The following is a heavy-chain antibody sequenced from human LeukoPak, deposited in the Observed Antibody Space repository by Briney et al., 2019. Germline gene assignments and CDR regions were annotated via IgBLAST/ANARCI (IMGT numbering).Heavy chain of an antibody. Sequence: GGSLRLSCAASGFTFSTYAMSWVRQAPGKGLEWVSAISGSGGSTYYADSVKGRFTISRDNSKNTLYLQMNSPRAEDTAVYYCAKKRGYSYGPLYYYYGMDVWGQGTTVTVSS. CDR2: ISGSGGST. D-gene: IGHD5-18*01. CDR1: GFTFSTYA. CDR3: AKKRGYSYGPLYYYYGMDV. J-gene: IGHJ6*02. V-gene: IGHV3-23*01.